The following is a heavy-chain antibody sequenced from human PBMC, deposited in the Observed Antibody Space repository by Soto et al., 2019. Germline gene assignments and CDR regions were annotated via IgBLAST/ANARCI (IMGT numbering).Heavy chain of an antibody. Sequence: EVQLEETGGGLIQPGGSLRLSCTASGLTVSTNYMSWIRQAPGKGLERVSVIYNVGRTFYAGSVKGRFTISRDDFKNTVYLQMNRLRAEDTAVYYCAREGEYNAGDYWGQGTLVTVSS. J-gene: IGHJ4*02. CDR3: AREGEYNAGDY. CDR1: GLTVSTNY. CDR2: IYNVGRT. D-gene: IGHD1-1*01. V-gene: IGHV3-53*02.